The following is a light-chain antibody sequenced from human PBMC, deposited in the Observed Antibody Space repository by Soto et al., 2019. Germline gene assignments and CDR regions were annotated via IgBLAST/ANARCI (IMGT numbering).Light chain of an antibody. V-gene: IGKV3-15*01. Sequence: EIVMTQSPATLSVSPGERATLSCRASQSVNSNLAWYQQKPGQAPRLLIYATSTRATGIPDRFSGSGSGTEFSLTISNLQSEDFAVYHCQQYDNKPPITFGQATRLEIK. CDR2: ATS. J-gene: IGKJ5*01. CDR3: QQYDNKPPIT. CDR1: QSVNSN.